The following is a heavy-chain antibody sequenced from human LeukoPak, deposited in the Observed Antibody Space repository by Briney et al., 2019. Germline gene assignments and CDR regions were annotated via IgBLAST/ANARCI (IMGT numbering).Heavy chain of an antibody. Sequence: GGSLRLSCAASGFTFTTYGMHWVRQAPGKGLEWVAFIRNDGSIKYYADSVKGRFTISRDNSKNTLYLQMNSLRAEDTAVYYCAKKAAIFGYFDYWGQGTLVTVSS. D-gene: IGHD5-18*01. J-gene: IGHJ4*02. V-gene: IGHV3-30*02. CDR3: AKKAAIFGYFDY. CDR1: GFTFTTYG. CDR2: IRNDGSIK.